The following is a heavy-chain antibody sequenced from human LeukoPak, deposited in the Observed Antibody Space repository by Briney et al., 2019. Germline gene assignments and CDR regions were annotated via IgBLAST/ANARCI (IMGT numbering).Heavy chain of an antibody. Sequence: GGSLRLSCAASGFTFSTYAMTWVRQAPGKGLEWVSGVSGSGGSTYYADSVKGRFTISRDNSKNTLDLQMNSLRAEDTAVYYCARDRGTRWFGPIDFWGLGTLVTVSS. D-gene: IGHD3-10*01. CDR1: GFTFSTYA. V-gene: IGHV3-23*01. J-gene: IGHJ4*02. CDR2: VSGSGGST. CDR3: ARDRGTRWFGPIDF.